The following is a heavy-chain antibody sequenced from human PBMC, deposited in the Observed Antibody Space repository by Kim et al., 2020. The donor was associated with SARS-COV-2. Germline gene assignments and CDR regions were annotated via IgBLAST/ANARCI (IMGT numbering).Heavy chain of an antibody. CDR2: INAGNGNT. D-gene: IGHD1-26*01. CDR1: GYTFTSYA. V-gene: IGHV1-3*01. CDR3: ARDGWELPHLTATYYYYYYGMDV. Sequence: ASVKVSCKASGYTFTSYAMHWVRQAPGQRLEWMGWINAGNGNTKYSQKFQGRVTITRDTSASTAYMELSSLRSEDTAVYYCARDGWELPHLTATYYYYYYGMDVWGQGTTVTVSS. J-gene: IGHJ6*02.